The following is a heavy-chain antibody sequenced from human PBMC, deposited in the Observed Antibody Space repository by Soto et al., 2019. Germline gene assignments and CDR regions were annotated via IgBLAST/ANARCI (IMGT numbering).Heavy chain of an antibody. J-gene: IGHJ6*02. Sequence: AGGSLRLSCAASGFTFSSYAMHWVRQAPGKGLEWVAVISYDGSNKYYADSVKGRFTISRDNSKNTLYLQMNSLRAEDTAVYYCARDLWDDYYYGMDVWGQGTTVTVSS. CDR3: ARDLWDDYYYGMDV. CDR1: GFTFSSYA. V-gene: IGHV3-30-3*01. D-gene: IGHD3-10*01. CDR2: ISYDGSNK.